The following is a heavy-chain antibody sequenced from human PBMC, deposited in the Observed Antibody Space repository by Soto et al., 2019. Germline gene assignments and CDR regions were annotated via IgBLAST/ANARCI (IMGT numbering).Heavy chain of an antibody. D-gene: IGHD4-17*01. CDR2: IYHSGST. CDR1: GGSISSSNW. V-gene: IGHV4-4*02. J-gene: IGHJ5*02. Sequence: QVQLQESGPGLVKPSGTLSLTCAVSGGSISSSNWWSWVRQPPGKGLEWIGEIYHSGSTNYNPSLKSRVTMPVDKSKYQFSLKLRPVTAADTAVYYCARDHDYGGYSVYWFDPLGQGTLVTVSS. CDR3: ARDHDYGGYSVYWFDP.